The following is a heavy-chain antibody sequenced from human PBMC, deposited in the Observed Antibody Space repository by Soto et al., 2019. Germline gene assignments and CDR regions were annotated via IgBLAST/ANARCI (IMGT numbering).Heavy chain of an antibody. D-gene: IGHD3-3*01. Sequence: ASVKVSCMASGYTFTSYDINWVRQATGQGLEWMGWMNPNSGNTGYAQKFQGRVTMTRNTSISTAYMELSSLRSEDTAVYYCARSGRELYDFWSGSFYYFDYWGQGTLVTVSS. V-gene: IGHV1-8*01. CDR3: ARSGRELYDFWSGSFYYFDY. CDR1: GYTFTSYD. CDR2: MNPNSGNT. J-gene: IGHJ4*02.